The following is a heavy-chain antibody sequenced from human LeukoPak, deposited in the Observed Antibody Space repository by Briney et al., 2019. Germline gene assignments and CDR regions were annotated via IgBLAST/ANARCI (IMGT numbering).Heavy chain of an antibody. CDR2: ISGSGGST. CDR3: AKGIYCSGGSCYSGYDY. Sequence: PGGSLRLSCAASGFTFSSYAMSWVRQAPGKGLEWVSAISGSGGSTYYADSVKGRFTISRDNSKNTLYLQMNSPRAEDTAVYYCAKGIYCSGGSCYSGYDYWGQGTLVTVSS. J-gene: IGHJ4*02. D-gene: IGHD2-15*01. V-gene: IGHV3-23*01. CDR1: GFTFSSYA.